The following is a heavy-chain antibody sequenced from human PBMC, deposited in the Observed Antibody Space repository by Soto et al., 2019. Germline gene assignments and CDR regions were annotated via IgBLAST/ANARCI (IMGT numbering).Heavy chain of an antibody. CDR3: ARAGHSSSSEGANWFDP. V-gene: IGHV4-31*03. Sequence: LSLTCTVSGGSISSGGYYWSWIRQHPGKGLEWIGYIYYSGSTYYNPSLKSRVTISVDTSKNQFSLNLNSVTAADTAVYYCARAGHSSSSEGANWFDPWGQGTLVTVSS. D-gene: IGHD6-6*01. CDR1: GGSISSGGYY. CDR2: IYYSGST. J-gene: IGHJ5*02.